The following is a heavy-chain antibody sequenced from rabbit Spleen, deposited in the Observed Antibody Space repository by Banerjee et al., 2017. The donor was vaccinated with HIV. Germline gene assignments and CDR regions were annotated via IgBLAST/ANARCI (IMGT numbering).Heavy chain of an antibody. CDR3: VRDQAGDADFGPYYLNL. J-gene: IGHJ4*01. Sequence: QEQLMESGGGLVQPGGSLKLSCKASGFDFSTYGVSWVRQAPGKGLEWIGYIDPIFGSTYYASWVNGRFSISRENTQNTVSLQVNSLTAADTATYFCVRDQAGDADFGPYYLNLWGPGHPRHRL. V-gene: IGHV1S47*01. CDR1: GFDFSTYG. D-gene: IGHD6-1*01. CDR2: IDPIFGST.